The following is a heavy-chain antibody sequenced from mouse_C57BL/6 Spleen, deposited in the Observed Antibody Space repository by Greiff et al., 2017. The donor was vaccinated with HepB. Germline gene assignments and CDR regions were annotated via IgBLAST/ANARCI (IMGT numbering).Heavy chain of an antibody. Sequence: VQLQQSGAELVRPGASVTLSCKASGYTFTDYEMHWVKQTPVHGLEWIGAIDPETGGTAYNQKFKGKAILTADKSSSTAYMELHSLTSEDSAVYYCTRPLSYYFDYWGQGTTLTVSS. V-gene: IGHV1-15*01. CDR3: TRPLSYYFDY. CDR2: IDPETGGT. J-gene: IGHJ2*01. CDR1: GYTFTDYE.